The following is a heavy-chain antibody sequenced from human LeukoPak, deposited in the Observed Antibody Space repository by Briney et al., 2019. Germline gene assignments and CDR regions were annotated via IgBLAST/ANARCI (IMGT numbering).Heavy chain of an antibody. CDR2: ISGSGSDT. Sequence: GGSLRLSGAASGFTFSRNAMIWVRQAPGKGLEWVSAISGSGSDTYYADSVKGRFTIFRDNSKNTVYLRMNSLRAEDTAVYYCAKDPWGSRGYFDYWGQGTLVTVSS. CDR1: GFTFSRNA. V-gene: IGHV3-23*01. J-gene: IGHJ4*02. D-gene: IGHD7-27*01. CDR3: AKDPWGSRGYFDY.